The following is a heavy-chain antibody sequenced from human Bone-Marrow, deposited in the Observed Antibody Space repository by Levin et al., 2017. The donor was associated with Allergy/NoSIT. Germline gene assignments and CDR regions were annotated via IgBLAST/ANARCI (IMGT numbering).Heavy chain of an antibody. CDR2: ISGGGGST. D-gene: IGHD2-2*01. CDR3: AKAHIVVIPAAIRSFDY. V-gene: IGHV3-23*01. J-gene: IGHJ4*02. Sequence: KGLEWVSAISGGGGSTYYADAVKGRFPFSRDNSKNTLYLQMNSLRVEDTALYYCAKAHIVVIPAAIRSFDYWGQGTLVTVSS.